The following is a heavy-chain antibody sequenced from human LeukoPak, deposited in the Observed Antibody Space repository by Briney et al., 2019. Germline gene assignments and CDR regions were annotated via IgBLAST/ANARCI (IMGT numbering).Heavy chain of an antibody. CDR3: ARDTYYYDSSGYVRLYYYYGMDV. J-gene: IGHJ6*02. Sequence: GGSLRLSCAASGFTFSSYAMHWVRQAPGKGLEWVAVISYDGSNKYYADSVKGRFTISRDNSKNTLYLQMNSLRAEDTAVYYCARDTYYYDSSGYVRLYYYYGMDVWGQGTTVTVSS. D-gene: IGHD3-22*01. CDR2: ISYDGSNK. V-gene: IGHV3-30-3*01. CDR1: GFTFSSYA.